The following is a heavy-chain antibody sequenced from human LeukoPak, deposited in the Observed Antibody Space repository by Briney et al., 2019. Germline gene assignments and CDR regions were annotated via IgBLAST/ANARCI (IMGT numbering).Heavy chain of an antibody. CDR2: IKTMTVGGTT. D-gene: IGHD1-26*01. CDR1: GFIFSNVW. V-gene: IGHV3-15*01. J-gene: IGHJ4*02. Sequence: GGSLRLSCAASGFIFSNVWMNWVRQAPGKGLEWIGRIKTMTVGGTTDYAAPVKGRFTISRDDSKNTVHLQMNSLKTEDTAVYYCITDFMQGYLVDWGQGAAVTVSS. CDR3: ITDFMQGYLVD.